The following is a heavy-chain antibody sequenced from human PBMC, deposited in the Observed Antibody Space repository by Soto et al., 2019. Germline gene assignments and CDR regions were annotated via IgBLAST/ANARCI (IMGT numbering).Heavy chain of an antibody. V-gene: IGHV1-69*01. CDR2: IIPVFDTV. D-gene: IGHD3-22*01. Sequence: QEQLVQSGAEVQKSGSSVKVSCKDTGGLFSSYAVSWVRQAPGQGLEWMGGIIPVFDTVYYAQKFQGRVTITADESTNTAYMERSSLRSEDTAMYYCARGGSGYVWFNEFWGQGTLVTVSS. J-gene: IGHJ4*02. CDR1: GGLFSSYA. CDR3: ARGGSGYVWFNEF.